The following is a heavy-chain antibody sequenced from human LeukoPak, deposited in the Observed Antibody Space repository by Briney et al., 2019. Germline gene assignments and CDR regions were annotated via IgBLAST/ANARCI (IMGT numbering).Heavy chain of an antibody. CDR2: IKSKTDGGTT. CDR3: TTDQNQLLHSLYYYYYYMDV. J-gene: IGHJ6*03. V-gene: IGHV3-15*01. CDR1: GFTFSNAW. Sequence: GGSLRLSCAASGFTFSNAWMSWVRQAPGKGLEWVGRIKSKTDGGTTDYAAPVKGRFTISRDDSKNTLYLQMNSLKTEDTAVYYCTTDQNQLLHSLYYYYYYMDVWGKGTTVTVSS. D-gene: IGHD2-2*01.